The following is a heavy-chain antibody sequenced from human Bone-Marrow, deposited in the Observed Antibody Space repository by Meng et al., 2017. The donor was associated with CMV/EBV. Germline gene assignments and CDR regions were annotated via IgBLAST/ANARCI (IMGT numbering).Heavy chain of an antibody. CDR1: GFTSSSYE. Sequence: GGSLRLSCAASGFTSSSYEMNWVRQAPGKGLEWVSYISSSGSTIYYADSVKGRFTISRDNAKNSLYLQMNSLRADDMAVYYCARPGTHCSNSGCDPSDWFDPWGQGTLVTVSS. CDR2: ISSSGSTI. J-gene: IGHJ5*02. D-gene: IGHD2-8*01. V-gene: IGHV3-48*03. CDR3: ARPGTHCSNSGCDPSDWFDP.